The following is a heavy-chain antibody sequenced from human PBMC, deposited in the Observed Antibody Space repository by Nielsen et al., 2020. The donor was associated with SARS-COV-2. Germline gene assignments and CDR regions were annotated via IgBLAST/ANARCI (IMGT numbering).Heavy chain of an antibody. D-gene: IGHD1-1*01. V-gene: IGHV3-21*01. Sequence: GGSLRLSCAASGFTFSTYAMIWVRQAPGKGLEWVSSISGSGRHIYYADSVKGRFTVSRDNSKNSLHLQMNSLRVEDTAFYYCARDMGEPPTNRWYFDLWGRGTLVTVSS. CDR2: ISGSGRHI. CDR3: ARDMGEPPTNRWYFDL. J-gene: IGHJ2*01. CDR1: GFTFSTYA.